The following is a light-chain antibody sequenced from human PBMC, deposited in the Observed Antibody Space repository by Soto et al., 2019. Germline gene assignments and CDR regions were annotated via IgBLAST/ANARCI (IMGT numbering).Light chain of an antibody. CDR3: QYQGT. J-gene: IGKJ4*01. V-gene: IGKV3-20*01. Sequence: EIVLTQSPGTLSLFPGERATLSCRASQSVGRRYLAWYQQKPGQAPMLLIYDTSERASDIPDRFSGSGSGTDFTLTISRLVPEDFAVYYCQYQGTFGGGTKVEIK. CDR2: DTS. CDR1: QSVGRRY.